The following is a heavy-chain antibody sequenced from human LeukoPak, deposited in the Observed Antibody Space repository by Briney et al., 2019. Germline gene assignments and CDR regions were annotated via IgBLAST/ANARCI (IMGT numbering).Heavy chain of an antibody. J-gene: IGHJ2*01. Sequence: GGSLRLSCAASEFTFSTYWMSWVRQAPGKGLEWVAFIRYDGSNKYYADSVKGRFTISRDNSKNTLYLQMNSLRADDTAVYYCARDRAPPTSWYFDVWGRGTLVAVSS. CDR1: EFTFSTYW. CDR2: IRYDGSNK. D-gene: IGHD3-10*01. V-gene: IGHV3-30*02. CDR3: ARDRAPPTSWYFDV.